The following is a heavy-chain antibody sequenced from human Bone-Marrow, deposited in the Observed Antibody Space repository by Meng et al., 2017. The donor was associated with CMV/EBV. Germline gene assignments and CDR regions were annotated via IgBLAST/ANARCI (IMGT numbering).Heavy chain of an antibody. CDR1: GGSISSSSYY. J-gene: IGHJ4*02. V-gene: IGHV4-39*07. CDR2: IYYSGST. Sequence: SETLSLTCTVSGGSISSSSYYWGWNRQPPGKGLEWIGSIYYSGSTYYNPSLKSRVTISVDTSKNQFSLKLSSVTAADTAVYYCARDSAGDLDYGSGNYYFDYWGQGTLVTVSS. D-gene: IGHD3-10*01. CDR3: ARDSAGDLDYGSGNYYFDY.